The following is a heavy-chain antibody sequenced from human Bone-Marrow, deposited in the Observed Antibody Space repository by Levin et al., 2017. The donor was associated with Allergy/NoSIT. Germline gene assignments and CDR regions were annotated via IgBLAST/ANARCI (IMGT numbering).Heavy chain of an antibody. Sequence: SETLSLTCTVSGDSINYYYWNWIRQTPGKGVEWIGHISKTGSTIYNPSLESRVSISMDASKNQFSLRLTSLTAADTAIYYCATLRYHSPSGESWVDYWGQGTLVTVSS. V-gene: IGHV4-59*01. CDR3: ATLRYHSPSGESWVDY. J-gene: IGHJ4*02. CDR1: GDSINYYY. D-gene: IGHD3-16*01. CDR2: ISKTGST.